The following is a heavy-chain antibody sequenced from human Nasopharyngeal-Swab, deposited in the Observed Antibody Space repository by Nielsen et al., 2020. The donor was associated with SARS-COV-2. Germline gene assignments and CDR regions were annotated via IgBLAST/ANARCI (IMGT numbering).Heavy chain of an antibody. CDR1: GFTFDDYA. V-gene: IGHV3-9*01. Sequence: SLKISCAASGFTFDDYAMHWVRQGPGKGLEWVSGISWKSDIIGYADSVKGRFTISRDNGKNSLYLQMNSLKSEDTALYYCATSHLGYYFGLDVWGQGTLVAVSS. J-gene: IGHJ6*02. CDR3: ATSHLGYYFGLDV. CDR2: ISWKSDII.